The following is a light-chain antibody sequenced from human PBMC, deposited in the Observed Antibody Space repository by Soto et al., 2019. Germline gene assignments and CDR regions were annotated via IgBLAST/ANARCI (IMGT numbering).Light chain of an antibody. J-gene: IGKJ5*01. CDR1: QPVSSNF. Sequence: ELVLTQSPGTLSFSTGESAALSFRASQPVSSNFLAWYQQKPGQAPRLLIYGVSSRASGIPDRFFGSGSGTDFTLTINRLEPEDFAVYYCQQYANSPITFGQGTRLEI. CDR3: QQYANSPIT. V-gene: IGKV3-20*01. CDR2: GVS.